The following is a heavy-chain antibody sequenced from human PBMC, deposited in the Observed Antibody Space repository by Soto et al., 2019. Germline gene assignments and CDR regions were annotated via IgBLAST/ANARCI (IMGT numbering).Heavy chain of an antibody. V-gene: IGHV3-30-3*01. Sequence: GGSLRLSCAASGFTFSSYAMHWVRQAPGKGLEWVAVISYDGSNRYYADSVKGRFTISRDNSKNTLYLQMDSLRAEDTAVYFCVKAGTMAGTGTTPRSFDIWGRGTMVTVSS. J-gene: IGHJ3*02. D-gene: IGHD1-1*01. CDR3: VKAGTMAGTGTTPRSFDI. CDR1: GFTFSSYA. CDR2: ISYDGSNR.